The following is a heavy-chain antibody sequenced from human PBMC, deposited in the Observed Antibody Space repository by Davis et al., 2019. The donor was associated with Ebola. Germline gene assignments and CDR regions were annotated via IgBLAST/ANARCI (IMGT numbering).Heavy chain of an antibody. V-gene: IGHV1-8*01. D-gene: IGHD6-19*01. CDR2: MNPNSGNT. CDR1: GYTFTSYD. Sequence: ASVKVSCKASGYTFTSYDINWVRQATGQGLEWMGWMNPNSGNTGYAQKFQGRVTMTRNTSISTAYMELSSLRSEDTAVYYCARGQWIAVAEGRSFSNWFDPWGQGTLVTVSS. CDR3: ARGQWIAVAEGRSFSNWFDP. J-gene: IGHJ5*02.